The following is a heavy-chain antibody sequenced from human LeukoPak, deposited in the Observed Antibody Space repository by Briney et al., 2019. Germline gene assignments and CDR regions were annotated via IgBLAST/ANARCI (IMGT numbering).Heavy chain of an antibody. J-gene: IGHJ4*02. CDR3: AKAGDIVVVVAASEGLRGAKEY. Sequence: GGSLRLSCAASGFTFSSYSMNWVRQAPGKGLEWVSAISGSGGSTYYADSVKGRFIISRDNSKNTLYLQMNSLRAEDTAVYYCAKAGDIVVVVAASEGLRGAKEYWGQGTLVTVSS. CDR1: GFTFSSYS. CDR2: ISGSGGST. V-gene: IGHV3-23*01. D-gene: IGHD2-15*01.